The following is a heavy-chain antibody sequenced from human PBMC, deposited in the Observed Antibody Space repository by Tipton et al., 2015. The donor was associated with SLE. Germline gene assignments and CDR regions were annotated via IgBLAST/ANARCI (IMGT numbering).Heavy chain of an antibody. CDR2: IYTSGST. J-gene: IGHJ3*02. CDR3: AREGYPGSFDI. D-gene: IGHD2-15*01. Sequence: TLSLTCSVSGASINSYHWNWIRQPPGKGLEWIGYIYTSGSTNYNPSLKSRVTISVDTSKNQFSLRLTSLTAADTAVYLCAREGYPGSFDIWGQGTMVTVSS. V-gene: IGHV4-4*09. CDR1: GASINSYH.